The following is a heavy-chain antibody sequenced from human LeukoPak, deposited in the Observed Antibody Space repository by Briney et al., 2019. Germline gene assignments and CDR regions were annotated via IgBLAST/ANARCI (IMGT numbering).Heavy chain of an antibody. CDR2: ISSSSSYI. V-gene: IGHV3-21*01. CDR1: GFTFSSYT. CDR3: ARNSYDFWSGYPYSYYYYYGMDV. D-gene: IGHD3-3*01. Sequence: PGGSLRLSCSASGFTFSSYTMNWVRQAPGKGLEWVSSISSSSSYIYYAASVKGRFTISRDNAKNSLYLQMNSLRAEDTAVYYCARNSYDFWSGYPYSYYYYYGMDVWGQGTTVIVSS. J-gene: IGHJ6*02.